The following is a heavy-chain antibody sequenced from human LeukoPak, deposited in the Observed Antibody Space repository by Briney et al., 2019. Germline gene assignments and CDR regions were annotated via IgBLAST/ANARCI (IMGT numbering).Heavy chain of an antibody. Sequence: ASVRVSCKASGYTFNSYGISWVRQAPGQGLEWVGWISTYNGNTNYAQKFQGRVTMTTDTSTSTAYMELRSLRSDDTAVYYCARDPPYSSGWVPFDYWGQGTLVTVSS. V-gene: IGHV1-18*01. D-gene: IGHD6-19*01. J-gene: IGHJ4*02. CDR1: GYTFNSYG. CDR3: ARDPPYSSGWVPFDY. CDR2: ISTYNGNT.